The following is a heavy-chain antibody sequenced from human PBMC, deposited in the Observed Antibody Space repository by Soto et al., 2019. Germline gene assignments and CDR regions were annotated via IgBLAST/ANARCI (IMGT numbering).Heavy chain of an antibody. CDR1: GYSFTSYW. CDR2: IDPSDSYT. V-gene: IGHV5-10-1*01. J-gene: IGHJ4*02. D-gene: IGHD1-26*01. CDR3: ASIVGSTRRGVDY. Sequence: PGESLKISCKGSGYSFTSYWISWVRQMPGKGLEWMGRIDPSDSYTNYSPSFQGHVTISADKSISTAYLQWSSLKASDTAMYYCASIVGSTRRGVDYWGQGTLVTVSS.